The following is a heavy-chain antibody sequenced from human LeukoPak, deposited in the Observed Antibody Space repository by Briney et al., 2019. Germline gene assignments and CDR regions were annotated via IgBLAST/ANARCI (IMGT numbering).Heavy chain of an antibody. J-gene: IGHJ4*02. V-gene: IGHV4-59*01. CDR3: ARLQGDSTAVFDF. CDR1: GGSISGDY. CDR2: IHYTGGT. Sequence: SETLSLTCTVSGGSISGDYWSWIRQPPGKGLDWVGYIHYTGGTNYNPSLKSRVTISVDTSKNQFSLMLSSVTAADAAVYYCARLQGDSTAVFDFWGQGALVTVSS. D-gene: IGHD2-21*01.